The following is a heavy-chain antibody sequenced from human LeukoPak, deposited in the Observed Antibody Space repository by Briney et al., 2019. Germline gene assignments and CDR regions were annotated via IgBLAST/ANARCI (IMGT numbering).Heavy chain of an antibody. Sequence: SETLSLTCTVSGGSISSYYWSWIRQPAGKGLEWIGRIYTSGSTNYNPSLKSRVTMSVDTSKNQFSLKLSSVTAADTAVYYCARENSVYDFWSGYSYYFDYWGQGTLVAVSS. D-gene: IGHD3-3*01. CDR3: ARENSVYDFWSGYSYYFDY. CDR2: IYTSGST. CDR1: GGSISSYY. V-gene: IGHV4-4*07. J-gene: IGHJ4*02.